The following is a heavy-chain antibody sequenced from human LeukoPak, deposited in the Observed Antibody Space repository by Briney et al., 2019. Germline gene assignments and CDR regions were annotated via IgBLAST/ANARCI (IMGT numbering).Heavy chain of an antibody. Sequence: PGGSLRLSCAASGSTFSRYWMHWVRQAPGKGLVWVSRIKTDGSRTNYADSVKGRFTISRDNSKNTLYLQMNSLRAEDTAVYYCAKESPRFDYWGQGTLVTVSS. CDR3: AKESPRFDY. CDR1: GSTFSRYW. J-gene: IGHJ4*02. CDR2: IKTDGSRT. V-gene: IGHV3-74*01.